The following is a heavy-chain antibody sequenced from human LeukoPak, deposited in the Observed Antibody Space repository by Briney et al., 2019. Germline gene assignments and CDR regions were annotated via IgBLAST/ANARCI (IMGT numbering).Heavy chain of an antibody. Sequence: GGSLRLSCAASGFTFSSYAMSWVRQAPGKGLEWVSAISGSGGSTYYADSVKGRFTISRDSSKNTLYLQMNSLRAEDTAVYYCAKVWWEESTFDYWGQGTLVTVSS. CDR3: AKVWWEESTFDY. J-gene: IGHJ4*02. V-gene: IGHV3-23*01. CDR1: GFTFSSYA. CDR2: ISGSGGST. D-gene: IGHD2-21*01.